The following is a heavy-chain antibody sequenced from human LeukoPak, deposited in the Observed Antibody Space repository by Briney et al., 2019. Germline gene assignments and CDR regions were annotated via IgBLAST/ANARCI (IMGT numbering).Heavy chain of an antibody. Sequence: SETLSLTCTVSGGSISSYYWSWIRQPPGKGLEWIGYIYSSGSTNYNPSLKSRVTISVDTSKNQFSLKLSSVTAADTAVYYCACLTTADAFDIWGQGTMVTASS. D-gene: IGHD3-22*01. J-gene: IGHJ3*02. CDR1: GGSISSYY. CDR3: ACLTTADAFDI. CDR2: IYSSGST. V-gene: IGHV4-59*01.